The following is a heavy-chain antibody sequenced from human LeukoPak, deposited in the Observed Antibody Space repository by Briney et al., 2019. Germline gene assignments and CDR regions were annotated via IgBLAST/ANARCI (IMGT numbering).Heavy chain of an antibody. CDR1: GYTFTGYY. J-gene: IGHJ4*02. CDR3: ARAGVVVVAATDY. Sequence: ASVKVSCKASGYTFTGYYMHWVRQAPGQGLEWMGWINPNSGGTNYAQKFQGRVTMTRDTSISTAYMELSRLRSDDTAAYYCARAGVVVVAATDYWGQGTLVTVSS. D-gene: IGHD2-15*01. CDR2: INPNSGGT. V-gene: IGHV1-2*02.